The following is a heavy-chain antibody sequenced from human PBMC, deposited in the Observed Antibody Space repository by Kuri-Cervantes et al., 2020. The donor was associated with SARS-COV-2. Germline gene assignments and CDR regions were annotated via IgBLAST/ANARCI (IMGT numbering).Heavy chain of an antibody. J-gene: IGHJ5*02. CDR3: ARDRRTFYSRGWLGWFDP. V-gene: IGHV4-34*01. CDR1: GGSFSGFY. D-gene: IGHD6-19*01. CDR2: INHSGST. Sequence: SQTLSLTCAVYGGSFSGFYWNWIRQPPGKGLEWIGEINHSGSTNYNPSLKSRFTMSVDTSTNQFSLKLNSVTAADTAVYYCARDRRTFYSRGWLGWFDPWGQGTLVTVSS.